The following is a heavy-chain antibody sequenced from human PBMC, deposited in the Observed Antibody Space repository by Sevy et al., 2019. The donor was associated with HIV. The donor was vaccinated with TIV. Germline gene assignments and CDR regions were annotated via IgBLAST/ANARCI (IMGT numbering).Heavy chain of an antibody. V-gene: IGHV3-21*01. D-gene: IGHD3-3*01. Sequence: GGSLRLSCAASGFTFSSYSMNWVRQAPGKGLERVSSISSSSSYIYYADSVKGRFTISRDNAKNSLYLQMNSLRAEDTAVYYCARATTRTVLRFLEWSRDWGQGTLVTVSS. CDR3: ARATTRTVLRFLEWSRD. J-gene: IGHJ4*02. CDR2: ISSSSSYI. CDR1: GFTFSSYS.